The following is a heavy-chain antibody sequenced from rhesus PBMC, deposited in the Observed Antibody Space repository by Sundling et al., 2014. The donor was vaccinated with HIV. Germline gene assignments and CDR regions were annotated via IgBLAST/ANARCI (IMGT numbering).Heavy chain of an antibody. V-gene: IGHV3-103*01. CDR2: ISSGGST. Sequence: EVQLVESGGGLAKPGESLRLSCAASGFTFSNYIMHWVRQAPGKGLEWVSAISSGGSTFYADSVKGRFTISRDNSKNTLSLEMNSLRAEDTALYYCTKRWEDYWGRGVLVTVSS. CDR3: TKRWEDY. D-gene: IGHD1-44*02. CDR1: GFTFSNYI. J-gene: IGHJ4*01.